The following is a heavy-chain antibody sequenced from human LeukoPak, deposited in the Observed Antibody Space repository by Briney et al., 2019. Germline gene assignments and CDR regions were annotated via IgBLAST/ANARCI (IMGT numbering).Heavy chain of an antibody. V-gene: IGHV3-48*03. CDR1: GFTFHIFE. J-gene: IGHJ4*02. CDR3: ARGGTTIDY. CDR2: ISSSVVTI. D-gene: IGHD4-17*01. Sequence: TGGSLRLSCAASGFTFHIFEMNWVRQAPGKGLEWLSYISSSVVTIYYADSVKGRFTISRDNAKNSLYLQMNSLRAEDTAVYYCARGGTTIDYWGQGTLVTVSS.